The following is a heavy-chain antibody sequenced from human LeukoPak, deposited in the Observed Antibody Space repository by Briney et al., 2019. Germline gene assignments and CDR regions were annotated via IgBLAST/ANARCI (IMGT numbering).Heavy chain of an antibody. CDR2: INPNGGGT. CDR3: ARENNSGWYRKAAFDY. V-gene: IGHV1-2*02. D-gene: IGHD6-19*01. J-gene: IGHJ4*02. Sequence: GASVKVSCKASGYTFTGYYMHWVRQTPGQGLEWVGWINPNGGGTNYAQKFQGRVTLTRDTSITTAYLEVTRLESDDTAIYFCARENNSGWYRKAAFDYWGQGALVTATS. CDR1: GYTFTGYY.